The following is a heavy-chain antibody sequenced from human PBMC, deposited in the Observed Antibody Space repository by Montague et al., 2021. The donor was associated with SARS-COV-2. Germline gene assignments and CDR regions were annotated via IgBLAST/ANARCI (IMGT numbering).Heavy chain of an antibody. V-gene: IGHV4-39*01. CDR1: GGSISSSNYY. CDR3: AKPLATGNYCY. D-gene: IGHD1-1*01. J-gene: IGHJ4*02. CDR2: ISYRGDP. Sequence: SETLSLTCTVSGGSISSSNYYWGWVRQPPGKGLEWIGSISYRGDPYYNPSLKNRLTISVDTSQNQFSLKLSSVTAADTAVYYCAKPLATGNYCYWGQGTLVTVSS.